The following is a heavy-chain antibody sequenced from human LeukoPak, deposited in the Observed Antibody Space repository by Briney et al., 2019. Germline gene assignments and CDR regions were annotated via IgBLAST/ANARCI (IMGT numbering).Heavy chain of an antibody. CDR2: ISYSGST. J-gene: IGHJ4*02. V-gene: IGHV4-59*01. D-gene: IGHD3-10*01. CDR1: GGSISSYY. Sequence: PSETLSLTCTVSGGSISSYYWSWIRQPPGKGLEWIGYISYSGSTNYNPSLKSRVTISVDTSKNQFSLKLTSVTAADTAVYYCARVGRGVNLLDYWGQGTLVTVS. CDR3: ARVGRGVNLLDY.